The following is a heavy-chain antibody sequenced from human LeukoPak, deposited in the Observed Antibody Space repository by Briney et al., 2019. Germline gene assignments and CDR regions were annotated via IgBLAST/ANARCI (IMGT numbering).Heavy chain of an antibody. J-gene: IGHJ4*02. V-gene: IGHV4-4*02. CDR1: GASITSSNW. CDR2: IYHDGST. D-gene: IGHD2-2*01. Sequence: SETLSLTCAVSGASITSSNWWSWVRQPPGKGLEWIGEIYHDGSTNYNPSLKSRVTISLDKSKNQFSLKLTSVTAADTAVYYCARVIVVVPAAKYYFEYWGQGTLVTVSS. CDR3: ARVIVVVPAAKYYFEY.